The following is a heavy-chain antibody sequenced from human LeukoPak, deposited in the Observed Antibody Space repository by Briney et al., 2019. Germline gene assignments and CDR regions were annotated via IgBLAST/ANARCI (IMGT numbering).Heavy chain of an antibody. D-gene: IGHD2-15*01. CDR1: GFTFSSYG. CDR2: IWYDGSNE. CDR3: AAYCSGGSCYSSDY. J-gene: IGHJ4*02. V-gene: IGHV3-33*01. Sequence: PGGSLRLSCAASGFTFSSYGMHWVRQAPGKGLEWVAIIWYDGSNEYYADSVKGRFTISRDNSKNTLYLQMNSLRAEDTAVYYCAAYCSGGSCYSSDYWGQGTLVTVSS.